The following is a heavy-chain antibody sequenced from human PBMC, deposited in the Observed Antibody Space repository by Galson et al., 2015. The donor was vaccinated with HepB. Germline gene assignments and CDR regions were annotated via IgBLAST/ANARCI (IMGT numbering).Heavy chain of an antibody. D-gene: IGHD3-3*01. CDR1: GFSFRDAW. CDR3: ASENDFPSGFFDPVGYFDN. Sequence: SLRLSCAASGFSFRDAWMSWVRQAPGKGLEWIARIKNRSFRGATNYAAPVQDRFTISRDDSINMLYLQMNSLKTEDTAVYYCASENDFPSGFFDPVGYFDNWGQGTLVTVSS. V-gene: IGHV3-15*01. J-gene: IGHJ4*02. CDR2: IKNRSFRGAT.